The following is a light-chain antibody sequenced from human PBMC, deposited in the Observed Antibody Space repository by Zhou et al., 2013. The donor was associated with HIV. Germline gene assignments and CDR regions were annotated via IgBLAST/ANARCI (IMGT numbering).Light chain of an antibody. Sequence: EIVMTQSPGTLSVSPGERATLSCRASQSVRSNLAWYQQKPGQAPRLLMYGAASRATGIPDRFSGSGSGTDLSLTISRLEPEDFAVYHCQQYDGSPWTFGQGTKVEI. V-gene: IGKV3-20*01. CDR1: QSVRSN. CDR3: QQYDGSPWT. J-gene: IGKJ1*01. CDR2: GAA.